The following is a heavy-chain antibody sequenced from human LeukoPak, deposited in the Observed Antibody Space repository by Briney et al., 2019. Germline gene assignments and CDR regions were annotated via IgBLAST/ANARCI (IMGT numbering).Heavy chain of an antibody. V-gene: IGHV4-34*01. D-gene: IGHD4-17*01. CDR2: INHSGST. Sequence: PSETQSLTCAVYGGSFSGYYWSWIRQPPGKGLEWIGEINHSGSTNYNPSLKSRVTISVDTSKNQFSLKLSSVTAADTAVYYCAREGTTVNAFDYWGQGTLVTVSS. CDR1: GGSFSGYY. J-gene: IGHJ4*02. CDR3: AREGTTVNAFDY.